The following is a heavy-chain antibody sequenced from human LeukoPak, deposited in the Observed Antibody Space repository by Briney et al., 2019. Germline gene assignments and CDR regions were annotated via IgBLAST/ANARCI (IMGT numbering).Heavy chain of an antibody. CDR2: IKQDGSEK. Sequence: LSFSCSPSGFTFSGYCMSWLVHAPGKGRKCVANIKQDGSEKYYVDSVKGRFTISRDNAKNSLYLQMNSLRAEDTAVYYCARDTLTTVVSNWGQGTLVTVSS. CDR1: GFTFSGYC. CDR3: ARDTLTTVVSN. J-gene: IGHJ4*02. D-gene: IGHD4-23*01. V-gene: IGHV3-7*01.